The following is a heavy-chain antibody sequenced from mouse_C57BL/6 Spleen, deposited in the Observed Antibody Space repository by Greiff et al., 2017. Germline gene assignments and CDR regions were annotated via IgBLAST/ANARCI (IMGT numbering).Heavy chain of an antibody. J-gene: IGHJ3*01. CDR3: TRSDGSSYAAWFAY. Sequence: QVQLQQSGAELVRPGASVTLSCKASGYTFTDYEMHWVKQTPVHGLEWIGAIDPETGGTAYNQKFKGKAILTADKSSSRAYMELRSLTSEDSAVYYCTRSDGSSYAAWFAYWGQGTLVTVSA. CDR2: IDPETGGT. V-gene: IGHV1-15*01. CDR1: GYTFTDYE. D-gene: IGHD1-1*01.